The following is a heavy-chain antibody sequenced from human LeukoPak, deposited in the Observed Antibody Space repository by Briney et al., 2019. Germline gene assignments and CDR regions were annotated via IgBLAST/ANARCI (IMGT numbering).Heavy chain of an antibody. D-gene: IGHD6-6*01. CDR2: INSDGSEG. V-gene: IGHV3-7*03. CDR1: GFTFSGFW. Sequence: GGSLRLSCAVSGFTFSGFWMSWSRQAPGKGLEWVASINSDGSEGYYADVVKGRFTISRDNAKNSLYPQINSLRAEDTAVYYCARSSYSSSSSVWGQGTMVTVSS. J-gene: IGHJ3*01. CDR3: ARSSYSSSSSV.